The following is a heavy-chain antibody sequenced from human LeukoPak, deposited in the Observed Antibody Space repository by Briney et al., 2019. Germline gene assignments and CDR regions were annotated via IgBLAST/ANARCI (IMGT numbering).Heavy chain of an antibody. CDR1: GYTFTSYD. D-gene: IGHD3-9*01. V-gene: IGHV1-8*01. CDR2: MNPNSGNT. Sequence: ASVKVSCKASGYTFTSYDINWMRQATGQGLEWMGWMNPNSGNTGYAQKLQGRVTMTRNTSISTAYMELSSLRSEDTAVYYCARVDVLRYFGARTDAFDIWGQGTMVTVSS. J-gene: IGHJ3*02. CDR3: ARVDVLRYFGARTDAFDI.